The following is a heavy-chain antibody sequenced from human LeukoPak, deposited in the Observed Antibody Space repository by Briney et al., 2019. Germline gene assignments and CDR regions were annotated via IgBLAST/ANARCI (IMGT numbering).Heavy chain of an antibody. CDR2: IYYSGST. CDR1: GGSISSSSYY. D-gene: IGHD4-23*01. CDR3: ARGRGGGDYGGNSGRGGTDFDY. V-gene: IGHV4-39*07. J-gene: IGHJ4*02. Sequence: SETLSLTCTVSGGSISSSSYYWGWIRQPPGKGLEWIGSIYYSGSTYYNPSLKSRVTISVDTSKNQFSLKLSSVTAADTAVYYCARGRGGGDYGGNSGRGGTDFDYWGQGTLVTVSS.